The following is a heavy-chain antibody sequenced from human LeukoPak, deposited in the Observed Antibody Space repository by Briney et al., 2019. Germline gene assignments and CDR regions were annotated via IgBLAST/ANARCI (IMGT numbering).Heavy chain of an antibody. CDR2: IGGSDTTT. CDR3: TTLGYHLDS. V-gene: IGHV3-48*03. J-gene: IGHJ4*02. D-gene: IGHD3-22*01. CDR1: GFAFSAYE. Sequence: GGSLRLSCAASGFAFSAYEMNWVRQPPGKGLEWVSYIGGSDTTTYYADSVKGRLTISRDNARNSLYLQMNSLRAEDTALYYCTTLGYHLDSWGQGTLVTVSS.